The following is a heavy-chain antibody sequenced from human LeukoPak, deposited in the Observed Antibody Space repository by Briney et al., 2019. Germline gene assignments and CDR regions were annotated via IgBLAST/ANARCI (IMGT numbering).Heavy chain of an antibody. J-gene: IGHJ4*02. CDR3: LRQYYDGFDY. Sequence: SVKVSCKASGGTFSTYAISWVRQAPGQGLEWMGGIIPIFGTANYAQKFQGRVTITADESTSTAYMELSSLRSEDTAVYYCLRQYYDGFDYWGQGTLVTVSS. CDR2: IIPIFGTA. D-gene: IGHD3-22*01. CDR1: GGTFSTYA. V-gene: IGHV1-69*13.